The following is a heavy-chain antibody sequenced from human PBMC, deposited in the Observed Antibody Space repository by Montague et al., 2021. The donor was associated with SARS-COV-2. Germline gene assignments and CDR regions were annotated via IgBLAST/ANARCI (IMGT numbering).Heavy chain of an antibody. D-gene: IGHD3-22*01. Sequence: SETLSLTCAVYGGSFSGYYWSWIRQPPGKGLEWIGEINHSGSTNXXPSLKSRVTISVDTSKNQFSLKLSSVTAADTAVYYCARGSGWLSRSSYYLDYWGQGTLGTGSS. CDR1: GGSFSGYY. CDR3: ARGSGWLSRSSYYLDY. J-gene: IGHJ4*02. V-gene: IGHV4-34*01. CDR2: INHSGST.